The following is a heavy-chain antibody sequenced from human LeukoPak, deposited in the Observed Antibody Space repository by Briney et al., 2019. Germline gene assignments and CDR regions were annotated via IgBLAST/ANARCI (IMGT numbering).Heavy chain of an antibody. D-gene: IGHD5-12*01. V-gene: IGHV3-74*01. J-gene: IGHJ4*02. Sequence: PGGSPGLSCAASGFTFSSHWIHWVRQAPGKGLVWVSGINRDGSSTSYADSVKGRFTISRDNAKNTLYLQMNSLRAEDTAVYYCARGSGNEPFDYWGQGTLVTVSS. CDR2: INRDGSST. CDR1: GFTFSSHW. CDR3: ARGSGNEPFDY.